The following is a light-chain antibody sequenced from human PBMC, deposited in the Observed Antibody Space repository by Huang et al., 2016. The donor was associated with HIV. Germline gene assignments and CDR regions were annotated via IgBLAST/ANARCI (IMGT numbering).Light chain of an antibody. CDR1: QYVSSY. J-gene: IGKJ4*01. CDR2: DAS. CDR3: QQRCSWPLA. Sequence: EIVLTQSPATLSLSPGERATLPCKASQYVSSYLAWYQQKPGQAPRLLIYDASTRATGIPSRFIGSGSWTDFTLTISNLEPDDFAVYYCQQRCSWPLAFGGGTKVEIK. V-gene: IGKV3-11*01.